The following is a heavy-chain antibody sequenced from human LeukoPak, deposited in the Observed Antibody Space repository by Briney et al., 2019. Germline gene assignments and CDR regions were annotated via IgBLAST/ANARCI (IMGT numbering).Heavy chain of an antibody. D-gene: IGHD3-9*01. CDR3: VSSSSILTGYYHDAFDL. Sequence: GGSLRLSCAASRFTFSSYWMHWVRQAPGKGLVWVSRINNDEISTAYADSVKGRFTISRDNAKNMMYLQMNSLRAEDTAVYYCVSSSSILTGYYHDAFDLWGQGTMVTVSS. V-gene: IGHV3-74*01. J-gene: IGHJ3*01. CDR1: RFTFSSYW. CDR2: INNDEIST.